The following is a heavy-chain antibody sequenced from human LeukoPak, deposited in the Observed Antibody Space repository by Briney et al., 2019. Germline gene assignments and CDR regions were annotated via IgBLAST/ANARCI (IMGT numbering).Heavy chain of an antibody. CDR1: GGFISSTNYY. Sequence: PSETLSLTCSVSGGFISSTNYYWAWIRQPPGKGLDFVGTVYSGTTYYNPSLKSRVTLSVDSSRDQFSLVLNSVTAADAAVYYCARQNIAARHFDYWGQGTLVTVSS. CDR3: ARQNIAARHFDY. CDR2: VYSGTT. J-gene: IGHJ4*02. V-gene: IGHV4-39*01. D-gene: IGHD6-6*01.